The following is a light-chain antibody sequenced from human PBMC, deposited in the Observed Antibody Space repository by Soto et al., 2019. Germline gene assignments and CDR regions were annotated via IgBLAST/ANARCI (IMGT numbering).Light chain of an antibody. CDR3: QQYGDYNSPRYS. V-gene: IGKV3-20*01. J-gene: IGKJ2*03. CDR2: ATS. CDR1: QSVSSNY. Sequence: EIVLTQSPGTLSLSPGDRGTISCRASQSVSSNYLAWYQLKPGQAPRLLIYATSSRATGIPDRFSGSGSGTDFTLTISRLEPEDFAMYYCQQYGDYNSPRYSFGQGTRLEI.